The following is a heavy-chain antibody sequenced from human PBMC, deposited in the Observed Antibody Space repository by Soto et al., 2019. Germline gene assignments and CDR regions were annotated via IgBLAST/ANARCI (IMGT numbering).Heavy chain of an antibody. D-gene: IGHD1-1*01. J-gene: IGHJ4*02. CDR3: ARARTTPYFDY. Sequence: SETLSLTCTVSGGSISSGVYYWSWIRQNPGEGLEWIGYIFHSGSTYHNPSLNSRITMSVDTSKNQFSLKLSSVTAADTAVYYCARARTTPYFDYWGQGTLVTVSS. CDR2: IFHSGST. V-gene: IGHV4-31*03. CDR1: GGSISSGVYY.